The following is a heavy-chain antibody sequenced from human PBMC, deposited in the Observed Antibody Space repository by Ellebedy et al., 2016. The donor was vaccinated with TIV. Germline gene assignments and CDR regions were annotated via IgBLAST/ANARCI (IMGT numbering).Heavy chain of an antibody. J-gene: IGHJ5*02. CDR1: GYTFTSYG. CDR3: ARDSDYDSSGYYLS. V-gene: IGHV1-18*01. CDR2: ISAYNGNT. D-gene: IGHD3-22*01. Sequence: ASVKVSCKASGYTFTSYGISWVRQAPGQGLEWMGWISAYNGNTNYAQKLQGRVTMTTDTSTSTAYMELRSLRSDDTAVYYCARDSDYDSSGYYLSWGQGTLVTVSS.